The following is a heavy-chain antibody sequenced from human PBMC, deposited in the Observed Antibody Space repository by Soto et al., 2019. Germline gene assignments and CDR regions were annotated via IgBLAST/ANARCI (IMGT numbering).Heavy chain of an antibody. CDR1: GGTFSTSP. CDR2: IVLIFGTA. Sequence: VQLVQSGAEVRKPGSSVKVSCTASGGTFSTSPITWVRQAPGQGFEWMGGIVLIFGTANYAQKFQGRVTITADKSTSTVYMDLSSLTSEDTAVYYCARAGHSSSSEGANWFDPWGQGTLVTVSS. J-gene: IGHJ5*02. CDR3: ARAGHSSSSEGANWFDP. V-gene: IGHV1-69*06. D-gene: IGHD6-6*01.